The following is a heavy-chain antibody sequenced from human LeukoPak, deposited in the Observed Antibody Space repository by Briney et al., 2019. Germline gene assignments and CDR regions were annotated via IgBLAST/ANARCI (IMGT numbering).Heavy chain of an antibody. CDR1: GGSFSGYY. Sequence: SETLSLTCAVYGGSFSGYYLSWIRQPPGKGLEWTGEINHSGSTNYNPSLKSRVTISVDTSKNQFSLKLSSVTAADTAVYYCARGEGVVVPAAMFDFDIWGKGTMVTVSS. D-gene: IGHD2-2*01. J-gene: IGHJ3*02. CDR2: INHSGST. CDR3: ARGEGVVVPAAMFDFDI. V-gene: IGHV4-34*01.